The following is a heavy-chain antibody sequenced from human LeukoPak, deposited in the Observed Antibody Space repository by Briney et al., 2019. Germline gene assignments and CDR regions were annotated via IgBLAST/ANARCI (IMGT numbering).Heavy chain of an antibody. V-gene: IGHV5-51*01. Sequence: GESLKISCKGSGYNFTNYWIAWVRQMPGKGLEWMGIIYPGDSDTRYSPSFQGQVTISVDKSISTAYQQRSSLKAADTAMYYCARGGGYRYAFNWLDPWGQGTLVTVSS. J-gene: IGHJ5*02. CDR3: ARGGGYRYAFNWLDP. CDR2: IYPGDSDT. CDR1: GYNFTNYW. D-gene: IGHD3-16*01.